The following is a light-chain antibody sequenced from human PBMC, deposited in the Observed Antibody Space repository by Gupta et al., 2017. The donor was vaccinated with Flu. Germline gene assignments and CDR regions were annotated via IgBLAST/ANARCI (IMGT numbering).Light chain of an antibody. J-gene: IGLJ1*01. V-gene: IGLV2-11*01. CDR2: DVT. CDR1: SNDVGGSNR. Sequence: SAPPQARSVSGSPGPSVTISCTGSSNDVGGSNRVSWYQQRPGKAPKLILYDVTERPSGVPDGFSGSKSGNTASLTIAGLQADDEADYYCSSHAGRVTWVFGTGTTVTVL. CDR3: SSHAGRVTWV.